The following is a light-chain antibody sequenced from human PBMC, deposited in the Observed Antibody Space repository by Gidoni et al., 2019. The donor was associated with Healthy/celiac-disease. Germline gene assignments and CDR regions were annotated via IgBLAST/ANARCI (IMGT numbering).Light chain of an antibody. CDR3: CSDAGSYTVV. CDR2: DVS. Sequence: QSALTQPRSVSGSPGQSVTISCTGTSSDVGGYNYVSWYQQHPGKAPKLMIDDVSKRPSGVPDRFSGSKCGNAASLTIAGHQAEDEADYYCCSDAGSYTVVFGGGTKLTVL. J-gene: IGLJ2*01. CDR1: SSDVGGYNY. V-gene: IGLV2-11*01.